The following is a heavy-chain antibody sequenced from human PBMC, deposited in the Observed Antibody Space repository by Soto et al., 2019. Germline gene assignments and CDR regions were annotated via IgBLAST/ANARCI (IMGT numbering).Heavy chain of an antibody. V-gene: IGHV3-30*02. CDR2: IVYDGSNK. CDR3: AKHAVPTGRGCLYHGMDI. Sequence: PGGALRLSCAASGFTFSSYGVHWVRQAPGKGLEWVAFIVYDGSNKNYADSVKGRFTISRDNSKNTLYLQMNSLRAEDTAIYYCAKHAVPTGRGCLYHGMDIWGQGTTGTVSS. D-gene: IGHD4-4*01. CDR1: GFTFSSYG. J-gene: IGHJ6*02.